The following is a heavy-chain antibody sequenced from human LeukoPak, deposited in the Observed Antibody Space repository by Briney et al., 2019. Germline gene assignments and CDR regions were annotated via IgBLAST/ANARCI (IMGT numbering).Heavy chain of an antibody. Sequence: ASVKVSCKASGYTFTSYGISWVRQAPGQGLEWMGWISGYNSKTDYAQKVQGRVTVTTDTSTSTAYMELRSLRSDDTAVYFCARANLMAFDYWGQGTLVTVSS. D-gene: IGHD5-24*01. CDR2: ISGYNSKT. J-gene: IGHJ4*02. CDR3: ARANLMAFDY. CDR1: GYTFTSYG. V-gene: IGHV1-18*01.